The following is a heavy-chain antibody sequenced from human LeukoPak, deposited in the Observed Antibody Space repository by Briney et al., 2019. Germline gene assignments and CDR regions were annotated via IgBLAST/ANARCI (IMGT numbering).Heavy chain of an antibody. CDR1: GGSISSYY. D-gene: IGHD2-21*02. CDR2: IYSSGTA. Sequence: SETLSLTCTVSGGSISSYYWSWIRQPAGKGLEWLERIYSSGTANYIPSLKSRVTMSVDTSKKQFSLKLSSVTAADTAVYYCAREVTRQGYNWFDPWGQGTLVTVSS. V-gene: IGHV4-4*07. J-gene: IGHJ5*02. CDR3: AREVTRQGYNWFDP.